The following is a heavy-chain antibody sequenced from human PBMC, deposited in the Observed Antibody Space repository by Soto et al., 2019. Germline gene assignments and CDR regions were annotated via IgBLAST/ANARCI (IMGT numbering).Heavy chain of an antibody. V-gene: IGHV3-23*01. Sequence: EVQLLESGGGLVQPGGSLRLSCAASGFTFSSYAMSWVRQAPGKGLEWVSAISGSGGSTYYADSVKGRFTISRDNSKNTLYLQMNSLRAEDTAVYYCAKAGYYYGSGSPDFFDYWGQGTLVTVSS. D-gene: IGHD3-10*01. CDR3: AKAGYYYGSGSPDFFDY. CDR2: ISGSGGST. CDR1: GFTFSSYA. J-gene: IGHJ4*02.